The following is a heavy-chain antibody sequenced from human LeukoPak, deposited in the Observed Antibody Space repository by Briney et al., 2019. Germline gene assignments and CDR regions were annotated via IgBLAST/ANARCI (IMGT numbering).Heavy chain of an antibody. Sequence: ASVKVSCKASGGTFSSYAISWVRQAPGQGLEWMGGIIPIFGTANYAQKFQGRVTITADESTSTAYMELSSLRSEDTAVYYCARDRRTDVNYTPFDYWGQGTLVTVSS. D-gene: IGHD2-2*02. J-gene: IGHJ4*02. CDR3: ARDRRTDVNYTPFDY. V-gene: IGHV1-69*13. CDR1: GGTFSSYA. CDR2: IIPIFGTA.